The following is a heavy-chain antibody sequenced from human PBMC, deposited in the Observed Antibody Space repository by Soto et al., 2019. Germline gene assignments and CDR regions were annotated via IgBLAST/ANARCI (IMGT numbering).Heavy chain of an antibody. CDR2: INSDGSVS. J-gene: IGHJ6*03. Sequence: EVQLVESGGGLVQPGGSLRLSCAASGFTFSNYWMYWVRQAPGKGLVWVSRINSDGSVSSYADSVKGRLTICRDNVKNTLYLQMNSLRAEDTAVYYCARGDCVGGPCYSLAGSFYYYMDVWGKGTTVTVFS. V-gene: IGHV3-74*01. D-gene: IGHD2-15*01. CDR3: ARGDCVGGPCYSLAGSFYYYMDV. CDR1: GFTFSNYW.